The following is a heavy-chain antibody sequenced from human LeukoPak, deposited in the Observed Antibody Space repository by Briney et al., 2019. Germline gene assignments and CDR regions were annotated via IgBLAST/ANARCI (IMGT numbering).Heavy chain of an antibody. Sequence: SETLSLTCTVSGGLISSYYWSWIRHPPAKGLEWIGYISYSGSTNHNPSLKSRVTISVDTSKNQFSLKLSSVTAADTAVYYCARYIWGSYPTFEDYWGQGSLVTVS. V-gene: IGHV4-59*01. J-gene: IGHJ4*02. CDR1: GGLISSYY. CDR3: ARYIWGSYPTFEDY. CDR2: ISYSGST. D-gene: IGHD3-16*02.